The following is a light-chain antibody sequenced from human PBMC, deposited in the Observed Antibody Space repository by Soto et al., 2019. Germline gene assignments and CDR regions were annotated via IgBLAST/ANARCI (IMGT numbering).Light chain of an antibody. V-gene: IGKV3-20*01. CDR1: QRVSSTF. J-gene: IGKJ4*01. Sequence: EIVLTQSPGTLSLSPGERATLSCRASQRVSSTFLAWYQQKPGQAPRLLMFGASSRATGIPDRFSGSRSGTDFTLTISRLEPEDFAVYYCQQYGNSPVTFGGGTKVDIK. CDR2: GAS. CDR3: QQYGNSPVT.